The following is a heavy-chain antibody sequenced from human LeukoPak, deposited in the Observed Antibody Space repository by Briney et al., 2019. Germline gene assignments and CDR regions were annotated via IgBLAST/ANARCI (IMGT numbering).Heavy chain of an antibody. J-gene: IGHJ4*02. CDR2: MYYSGST. CDR3: VRLNGGYYEAIFDY. Sequence: SETLSLTCTVSGGSISGSNYYWGWIRQPPGKGLECIGSMYYSGSTFYNPPLKSRVTISVDTSKNQFSLKLRSATAADTAVYYCVRLNGGYYEAIFDYWGQGTLVTVSS. CDR1: GGSISGSNYY. V-gene: IGHV4-39*01. D-gene: IGHD3-22*01.